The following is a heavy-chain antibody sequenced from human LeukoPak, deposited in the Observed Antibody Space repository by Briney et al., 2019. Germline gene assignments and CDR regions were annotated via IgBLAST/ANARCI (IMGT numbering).Heavy chain of an antibody. V-gene: IGHV3-64*01. CDR3: ARVGGSGSFDS. CDR2: IGYGGDT. Sequence: PGGSLRLSCAASGFTISSDSMHWIRQAPGKGLEYVSAIGYGGDTYYANSVKGRFTISRDISKNTLYLQMGSLRPEDMAVCYCARVGGSGSFDSWGQGTLVSVSS. J-gene: IGHJ4*02. CDR1: GFTISSDS. D-gene: IGHD6-19*01.